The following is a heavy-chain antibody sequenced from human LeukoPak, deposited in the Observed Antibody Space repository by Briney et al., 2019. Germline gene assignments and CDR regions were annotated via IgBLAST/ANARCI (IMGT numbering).Heavy chain of an antibody. CDR1: GFTFSSYW. CDR2: IKQDGSEK. J-gene: IGHJ6*03. Sequence: PGGSLRLSCAASGFTFSSYWMSWVRQAPGKGLEWVANIKQDGSEKYYVGSVKGRFTISRDNAKNSLYLQMNSLRAEDTAVYYCARDKAVAGYYYYYYMDVWGKGTTVTVSS. D-gene: IGHD6-19*01. CDR3: ARDKAVAGYYYYYYMDV. V-gene: IGHV3-7*01.